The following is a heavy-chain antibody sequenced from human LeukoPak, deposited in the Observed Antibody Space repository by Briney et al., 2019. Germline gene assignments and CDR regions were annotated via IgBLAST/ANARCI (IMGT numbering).Heavy chain of an antibody. CDR1: GFTFDDYA. V-gene: IGHV3-9*01. Sequence: QSGGSLRLSCAASGFTFDDYAMHWVRQAPGKGLEWVSGISWNSGSIAYADSVKGRFTVSRDSSKNTLYLQLNSLRPEDTGLYYCARERRRDGYNYKDYWGQGTQVSVSS. CDR3: ARERRRDGYNYKDY. D-gene: IGHD5-24*01. J-gene: IGHJ4*02. CDR2: ISWNSGSI.